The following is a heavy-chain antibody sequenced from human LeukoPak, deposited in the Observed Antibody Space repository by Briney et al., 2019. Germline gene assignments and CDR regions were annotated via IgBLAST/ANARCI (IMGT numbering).Heavy chain of an antibody. CDR2: MXXNSSTT. J-gene: IGHJ5*02. V-gene: IGHV1-8*01. CDR3: ATRYCSSTSCYYSWFDP. D-gene: IGHD2-2*01. Sequence: MXXNSSTTGYAQKFQGRVTITRKTSISTAYMELSSLRSEDTAVYYCATRYCSSTSCYYSWFDPWGQGTLVTVS.